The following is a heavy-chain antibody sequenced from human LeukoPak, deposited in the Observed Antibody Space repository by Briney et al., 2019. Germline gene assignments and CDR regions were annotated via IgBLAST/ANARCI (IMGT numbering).Heavy chain of an antibody. CDR1: GGTFSSYA. J-gene: IGHJ5*02. CDR2: IIPIFGTA. D-gene: IGHD6-13*01. Sequence: GASVKVSCKASGGTFSSYAISWVRQAPGQGLEWMGGIIPIFGTANYAQKFQGRVTITADKSTSTAYMELSSLRSEDTAVYYCARDTPPIAAAGTLNWFDPWGQGTLVTVSS. V-gene: IGHV1-69*06. CDR3: ARDTPPIAAAGTLNWFDP.